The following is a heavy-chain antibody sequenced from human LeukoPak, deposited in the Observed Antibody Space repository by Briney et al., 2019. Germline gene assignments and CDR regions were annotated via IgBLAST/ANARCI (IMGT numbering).Heavy chain of an antibody. CDR1: GFTISNYW. V-gene: IGHV3-7*01. CDR3: ARDPFDY. CDR2: IKQDGSGE. Sequence: GGSLRLSRAVSGFTISNYWMSWVRQAPGKGLEWVANIKQDGSGEFYVDSVKGRFTISRDSAKNSLFLQMNSLREEDTAVYYCARDPFDYWGQGTLVTVSS. J-gene: IGHJ4*02.